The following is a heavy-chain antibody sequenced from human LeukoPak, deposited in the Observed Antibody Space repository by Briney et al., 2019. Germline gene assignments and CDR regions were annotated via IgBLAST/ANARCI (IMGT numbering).Heavy chain of an antibody. D-gene: IGHD3-3*01. CDR1: GFTFSSYA. CDR2: ISGSGGST. CDR3: AKDPFVYDFWSGYTKPRYYFDY. Sequence: GGSLRLSCAASGFTFSSYAMSWVRQAPGKGLEWVSAISGSGGSTYYADSVKGRFTISRDNSKNTLYLQMNSLRAEDTAVYYCAKDPFVYDFWSGYTKPRYYFDYWCQGTLVTVSS. J-gene: IGHJ4*02. V-gene: IGHV3-23*01.